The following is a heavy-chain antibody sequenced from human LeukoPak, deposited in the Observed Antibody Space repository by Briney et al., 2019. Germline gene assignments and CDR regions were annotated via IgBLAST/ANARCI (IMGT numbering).Heavy chain of an antibody. CDR3: AKDLITMVRGVMVY. CDR2: IRYDGRNK. CDR1: GFTFSSYG. Sequence: GGSLRLSCAASGFTFSSYGMHWVRQAPGKGLEWAAFIRYDGRNKYYVDFVKGRFTISRDNSKNTLYLQMNSLRAEDTAVYYCAKDLITMVRGVMVYWGQGTLVTVSS. D-gene: IGHD3-10*01. J-gene: IGHJ4*02. V-gene: IGHV3-30*02.